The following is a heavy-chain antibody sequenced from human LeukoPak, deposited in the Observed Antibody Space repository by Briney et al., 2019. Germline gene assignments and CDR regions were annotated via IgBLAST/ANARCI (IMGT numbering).Heavy chain of an antibody. CDR3: ARFYSNSLYFDS. CDR2: ISYIGST. Sequence: SSETLSLTCAVSGDSFSSHYWTWIRQPPGKGLEWIGYISYIGSTNYNPSLKSRVTISVDTSKNQLSLKLSSVTAADTAVYYCARFYSNSLYFDSWGQGTLVTVSS. V-gene: IGHV4-59*08. D-gene: IGHD4-11*01. J-gene: IGHJ4*02. CDR1: GDSFSSHY.